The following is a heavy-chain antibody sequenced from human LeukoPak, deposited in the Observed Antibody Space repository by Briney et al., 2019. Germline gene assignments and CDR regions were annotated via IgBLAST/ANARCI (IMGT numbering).Heavy chain of an antibody. J-gene: IGHJ3*02. V-gene: IGHV3-7*01. CDR2: IKQDGIET. CDR3: ARFIASPGPDAFDI. D-gene: IGHD6-13*01. CDR1: GFNSGNYW. Sequence: GGSLRLSCAASGFNSGNYWMSWVRQAPGQRLEWLANIKQDGIETYYLDSVRGRFTISRDSARNSVYLQMNSLRADETAVYFCARFIASPGPDAFDIWGQRTLVTVSS.